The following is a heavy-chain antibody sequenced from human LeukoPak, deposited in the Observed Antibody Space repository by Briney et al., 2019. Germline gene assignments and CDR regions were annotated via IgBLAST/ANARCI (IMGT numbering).Heavy chain of an antibody. V-gene: IGHV5-51*01. D-gene: IGHD6-19*01. J-gene: IGHJ3*02. CDR2: IYPGGSGI. CDR1: GYSFTNYW. CDR3: ARQLSSGWHHAAFDI. Sequence: GESLKIFCKGSGYSFTNYWIGWVRQMPGKGLEWVGIIYPGGSGIRYSPSFQGQVTISADKSINTAFLQWSSLRASDTAMYYCARQLSSGWHHAAFDIWGLGTLVTVSS.